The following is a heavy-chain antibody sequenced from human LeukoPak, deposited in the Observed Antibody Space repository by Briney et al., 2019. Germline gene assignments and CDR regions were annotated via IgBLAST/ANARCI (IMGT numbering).Heavy chain of an antibody. CDR1: GGSFSVYY. V-gene: IGHV4-34*01. D-gene: IGHD3-22*01. CDR3: ARVMDYYDSSGYSHFDY. CDR2: INHSGST. J-gene: IGHJ4*02. Sequence: PSETLSLTCAVYGGSFSVYYWSWIRQPPGKGLEWIGEINHSGSTNYNPSLKSRVTISVDTSKNQFSLKLSPVTAADTAVYFCARVMDYYDSSGYSHFDYWGQGTLVTVSS.